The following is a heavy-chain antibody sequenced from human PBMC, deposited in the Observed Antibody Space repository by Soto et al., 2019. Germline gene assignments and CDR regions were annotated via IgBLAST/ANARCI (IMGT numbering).Heavy chain of an antibody. J-gene: IGHJ6*02. Sequence: SAEVSCKESGYTFTSYARHWVRQAPGQRLEWMGWINAGNGNTKYSQKFQGRVTITRDTSASTAYMELSSLRSEDTAVYYCARDHWRTRLHYYYGMDVWGQGTTVTVS. D-gene: IGHD3-3*01. CDR3: ARDHWRTRLHYYYGMDV. CDR1: GYTFTSYA. CDR2: INAGNGNT. V-gene: IGHV1-3*01.